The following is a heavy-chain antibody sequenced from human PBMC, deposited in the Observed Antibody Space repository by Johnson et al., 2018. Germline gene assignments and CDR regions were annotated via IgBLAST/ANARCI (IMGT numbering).Heavy chain of an antibody. CDR2: IWYDGSNK. V-gene: IGHV3-33*08. D-gene: IGHD2-15*01. CDR3: ARADIIVDYGMDV. Sequence: QVQLQESGGGVVQPGRSLRLSCAASGFTFSSYGMHWVRQAPGKGLEWVAVIWYDGSNKYYADSVKGRFTISRDNSKNTLYLQMNSLRAGDTAVYYGARADIIVDYGMDVWGRGTTVTVSS. CDR1: GFTFSSYG. J-gene: IGHJ6*02.